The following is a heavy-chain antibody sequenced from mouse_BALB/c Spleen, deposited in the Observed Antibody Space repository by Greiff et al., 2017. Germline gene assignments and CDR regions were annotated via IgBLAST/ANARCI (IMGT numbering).Heavy chain of an antibody. J-gene: IGHJ3*01. CDR1: GYSFTDYI. Sequence: EVQLQQTGPELVKPGASVKISCKASGYSFTDYIMLWVKQSHGKSLEWIGNINPYYGSTSYNLKFKGKATLTVDKSSSTAYMQLNSLTSEDSAVYYCARGDYYRYAWFAYWGQGTLVTVSA. CDR2: INPYYGST. CDR3: ARGDYYRYAWFAY. D-gene: IGHD2-14*01. V-gene: IGHV1-39*01.